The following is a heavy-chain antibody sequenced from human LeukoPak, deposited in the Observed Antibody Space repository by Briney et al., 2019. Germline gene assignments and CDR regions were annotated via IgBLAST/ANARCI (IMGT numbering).Heavy chain of an antibody. D-gene: IGHD2-2*01. CDR1: GCTFSSYA. V-gene: IGHV1-69*05. CDR2: IIPIFGTA. Sequence: SVKVSCKASGCTFSSYAISWVRQAPGQGLEWMGGIIPIFGTANYAQKFQGRVTMTRDTSISTAYMELRRLRSDDTAVYYCARGLRDFPAFDSWGKGTLVTVSS. J-gene: IGHJ4*02. CDR3: ARGLRDFPAFDS.